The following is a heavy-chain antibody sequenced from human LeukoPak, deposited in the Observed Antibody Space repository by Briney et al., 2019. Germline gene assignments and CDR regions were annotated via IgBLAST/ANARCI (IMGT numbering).Heavy chain of an antibody. CDR2: IYYSGST. D-gene: IGHD3-22*01. CDR1: GGSISSGGYY. V-gene: IGHV4-31*03. CDR3: ARIPDYYDSSGYYGWFDP. Sequence: SQTLSLTCTVSGGSISSGGYYWSWIRQHPGKGLEWIGYIYYSGSTNYNPSLKSRVTISVDTSKNQFSLKLSSVTAADTAVYYCARIPDYYDSSGYYGWFDPWGQGTLVTVSS. J-gene: IGHJ5*02.